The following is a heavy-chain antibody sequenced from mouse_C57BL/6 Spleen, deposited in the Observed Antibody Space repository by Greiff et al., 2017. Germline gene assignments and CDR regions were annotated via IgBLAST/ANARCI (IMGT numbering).Heavy chain of an antibody. Sequence: VQLQQSGPELVKPGASVKISCKASGYAFSSSWMNWVKQRPGQGLEWIGRIYPGEGDTNYNGKFKGKATLTADKSSSTAYMQLSSLTSEDSEVDFCARGELAIDGSSPFDYWGQGTTLTVSS. D-gene: IGHD1-1*01. CDR1: GYAFSSSW. J-gene: IGHJ2*01. V-gene: IGHV1-82*01. CDR2: IYPGEGDT. CDR3: ARGELAIDGSSPFDY.